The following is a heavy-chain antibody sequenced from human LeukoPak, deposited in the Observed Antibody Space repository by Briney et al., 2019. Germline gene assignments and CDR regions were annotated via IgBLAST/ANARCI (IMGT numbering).Heavy chain of an antibody. CDR2: IYYSGST. CDR1: GGSISSSSYS. D-gene: IGHD3-16*01. V-gene: IGHV4-39*07. CDR3: ARETSQKGAHYMDV. J-gene: IGHJ6*03. Sequence: SETLSLTCTVSGGSISSSSYSWGWIRQPPGKRLEWIGTIYYSGSTNYNPSLKSRVTISVDTSKNQFSLKLSSVTAADTAVYYCARETSQKGAHYMDVWGKGTTVTISS.